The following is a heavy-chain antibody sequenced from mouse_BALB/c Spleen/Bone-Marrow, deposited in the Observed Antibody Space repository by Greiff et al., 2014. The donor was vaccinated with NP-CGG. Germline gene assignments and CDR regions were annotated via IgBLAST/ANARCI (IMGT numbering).Heavy chain of an antibody. CDR1: GYAFSSFW. CDR2: IYPGDGDT. V-gene: IGHV1-80*01. Sequence: VKLMESGAELVRPGSSVKISCKASGYAFSSFWMNWMEQRPGQGPEWIGQIYPGDGDTNYNGKFKGKATLTADMSSSTAYIQPSSLTSEDSAVYFCARDDFGPDYWGQGTTLAVSS. CDR3: ARDDFGPDY. J-gene: IGHJ2*01. D-gene: IGHD2-4*01.